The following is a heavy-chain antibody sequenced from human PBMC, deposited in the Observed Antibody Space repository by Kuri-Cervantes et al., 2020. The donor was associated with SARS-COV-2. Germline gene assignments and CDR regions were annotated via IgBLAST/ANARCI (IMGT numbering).Heavy chain of an antibody. CDR1: GFTFRSYT. D-gene: IGHD2-21*01. V-gene: IGHV3-21*01. CDR2: ITGSGSYS. CDR3: ARVAGEGPIYYYYMDV. Sequence: GGSLRLSCVASGFTFRSYTMTWVRQAPGKALEWVSFITGSGSYSYYADSLKGRMSISKDDAKNSLYLQINSLRGEDTAVYFCARVAGEGPIYYYYMDVWGKGTTVTVSS. J-gene: IGHJ6*03.